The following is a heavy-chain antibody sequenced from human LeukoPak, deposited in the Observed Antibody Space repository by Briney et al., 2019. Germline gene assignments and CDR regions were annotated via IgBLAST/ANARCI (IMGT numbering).Heavy chain of an antibody. Sequence: PGGSLRLSCAGSGFNFDDYDMHWVRHPPGKGLEWVSSISSNSGNIAYADSVKGRFTISRDNARNSLYLQMNSLRPEDTALYYCAKALLARKVTSGVNWFDPWGQGTLVTVSS. J-gene: IGHJ5*02. CDR3: AKALLARKVTSGVNWFDP. D-gene: IGHD1-26*01. CDR1: GFNFDDYD. V-gene: IGHV3-9*01. CDR2: ISSNSGNI.